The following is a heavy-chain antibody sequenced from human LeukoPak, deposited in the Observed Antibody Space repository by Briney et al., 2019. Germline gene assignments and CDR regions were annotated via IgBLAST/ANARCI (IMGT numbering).Heavy chain of an antibody. CDR3: ARWGIAAAGTSRTNLNWFDP. Sequence: ASVKVSCKASGYTFTSYGISWVRQAPGQGLEWMGWISAYNGNTNYAQKLQGRATMTTDTSTSTAYMELRSLRSDDTAVYYCARWGIAAAGTSRTNLNWFDPWGQGTLVTVSS. CDR1: GYTFTSYG. D-gene: IGHD6-13*01. CDR2: ISAYNGNT. V-gene: IGHV1-18*04. J-gene: IGHJ5*02.